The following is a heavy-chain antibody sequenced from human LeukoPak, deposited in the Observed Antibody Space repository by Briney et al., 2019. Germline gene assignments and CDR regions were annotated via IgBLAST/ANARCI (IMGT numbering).Heavy chain of an antibody. CDR2: ISGSGGST. V-gene: IGHV3-23*01. D-gene: IGHD3-16*02. Sequence: GGSLRLSCAASGFTFSSYAMSWVRQAPGKGLEWVSAISGSGGSTYYADSVKGRFTISRDNSKNTLYLQMNSLRAEDTAVYYCAKDLYDYVWGSYRSGYYLDYWGQGTLVTVSS. CDR3: AKDLYDYVWGSYRSGYYLDY. J-gene: IGHJ4*02. CDR1: GFTFSSYA.